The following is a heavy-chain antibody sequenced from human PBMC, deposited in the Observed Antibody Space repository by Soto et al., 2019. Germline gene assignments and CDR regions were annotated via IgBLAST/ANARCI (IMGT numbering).Heavy chain of an antibody. J-gene: IGHJ3*02. CDR2: INHSGST. D-gene: IGHD2-15*01. V-gene: IGHV4-34*01. CDR3: VRVLGSAVYCSGGSCYSTNRRAFDI. CDR1: GGSFSGYY. Sequence: SETLSLSCAVYGGSFSGYYWSWIRQPPGKGLEWIGEINHSGSTNYNPPLKSRVTISVDTSKNQFSLKLSSVTAADTVVYYCVRVLGSAVYCSGGSCYSTNRRAFDILCQGTMVTVSS.